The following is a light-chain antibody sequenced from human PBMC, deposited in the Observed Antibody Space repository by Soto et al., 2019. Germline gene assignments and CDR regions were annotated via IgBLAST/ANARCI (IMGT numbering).Light chain of an antibody. V-gene: IGLV2-8*01. CDR3: SSYGGANTVV. CDR1: SNDVGGYNY. CDR2: EVS. J-gene: IGLJ2*01. Sequence: QSVLTQPPSASGSPGQSVTISCTGTSNDVGGYNYVSWYQQHPGKAPKLMIHEVSKRPSGVPDRFSGSKSGNTASLTVSGLLTEDEADYYCSSYGGANTVVFGGGTNLTVL.